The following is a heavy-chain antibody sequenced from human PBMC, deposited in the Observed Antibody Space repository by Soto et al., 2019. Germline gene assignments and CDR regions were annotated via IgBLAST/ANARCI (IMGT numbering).Heavy chain of an antibody. Sequence: QVQLVQSGAEVKKPGSSVKVSCKASGGTFSRYAISWVRQAPGQGLEWMGGIIPIFGTANYAQKFQGRVRIPADESTSTDYMALSSLRFEDTAVYYCARAIVGPTTTGWLDPWGQGTLVTVSS. D-gene: IGHD1-26*01. CDR2: IIPIFGTA. J-gene: IGHJ5*02. V-gene: IGHV1-69*01. CDR1: GGTFSRYA. CDR3: ARAIVGPTTTGWLDP.